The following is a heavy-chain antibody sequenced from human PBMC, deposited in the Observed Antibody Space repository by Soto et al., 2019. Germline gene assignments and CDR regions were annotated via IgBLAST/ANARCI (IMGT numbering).Heavy chain of an antibody. J-gene: IGHJ6*02. V-gene: IGHV4-38-2*02. CDR1: GFPISSTYS. CDR2: ISHSGTT. CDR3: ARVTMVIRDSDHYGVDV. D-gene: IGHD4-17*01. Sequence: SETLSLTCLVSGFPISSTYSWGWIRQPPGKGLEWIGSISHSGTTSYSPSLTSRVSISVDTSKNQVSLKLTSVTAADTAVYFCARVTMVIRDSDHYGVDVWGHGTTVTVSS.